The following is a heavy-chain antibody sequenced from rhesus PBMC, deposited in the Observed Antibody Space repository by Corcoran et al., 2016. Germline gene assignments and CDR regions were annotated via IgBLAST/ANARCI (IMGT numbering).Heavy chain of an antibody. D-gene: IGHD1-20*01. CDR3: ARDGRYSWNNNNPDY. CDR1: GLIFRDYY. Sequence: EVQLVESGGGLAKPGGSLRLSCAASGLIFRDYYMDWVRQAPGQGLEWVSRISNGGTNTWHADSVKGRCTISRENSKNTLYLQMDGLRAEDTAVYYCARDGRYSWNNNNPDYWGQGVLVTVSS. V-gene: IGHV3-178*01. J-gene: IGHJ4*01. CDR2: ISNGGTNT.